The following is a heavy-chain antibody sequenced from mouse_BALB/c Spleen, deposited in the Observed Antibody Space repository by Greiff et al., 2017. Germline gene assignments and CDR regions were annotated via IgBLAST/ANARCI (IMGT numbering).Heavy chain of an antibody. Sequence: VQLKESGAELVKPGASVKLSCTASGFNIKDTYMHWVKQRPEQGLEWIGRIDPANGNTKYDPKFQGKATITADTSSNTAYLQLSSLTSEDTAVYYCASITTVVADYWGQGTTLTVSS. J-gene: IGHJ2*01. V-gene: IGHV14-3*02. CDR2: IDPANGNT. CDR3: ASITTVVADY. CDR1: GFNIKDTY. D-gene: IGHD1-1*01.